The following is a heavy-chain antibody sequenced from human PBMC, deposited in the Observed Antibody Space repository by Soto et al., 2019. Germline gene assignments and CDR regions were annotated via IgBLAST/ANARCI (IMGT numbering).Heavy chain of an antibody. CDR2: IIPIFGTA. D-gene: IGHD3-22*01. CDR3: ARDSGDYYDSSGYYYFDY. CDR1: GGTFSSYA. J-gene: IGHJ4*02. Sequence: QVPLVQSGAEVKKPGSSVKVSCKASGGTFSSYAISWVRQAPGQGLEWMGGIIPIFGTADYAQKFQGRVTITADESTSTAYMELSSLRSEDTAVYYCARDSGDYYDSSGYYYFDYWGQGTLVTVSS. V-gene: IGHV1-69*01.